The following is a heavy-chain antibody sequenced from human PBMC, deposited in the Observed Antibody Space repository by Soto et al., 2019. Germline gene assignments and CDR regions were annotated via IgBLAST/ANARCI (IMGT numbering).Heavy chain of an antibody. CDR3: ARDDDCMIETTGRFDP. J-gene: IGHJ5*02. Sequence: SSVKVSCKASGYTFSNYGITWVRQAPGQGLEWMGWISAHNGNTNYEQKLQGRVTMTTDTSTSTAYMELRSLRSDDTAVYYCARDDDCMIETTGRFDPRGQGTLVGVSS. CDR1: GYTFSNYG. D-gene: IGHD2-8*01. V-gene: IGHV1-18*01. CDR2: ISAHNGNT.